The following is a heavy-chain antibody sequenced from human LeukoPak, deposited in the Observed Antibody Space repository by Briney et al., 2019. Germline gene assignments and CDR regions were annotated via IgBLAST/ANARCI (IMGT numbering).Heavy chain of an antibody. CDR3: AREGGPYRPLDR. CDR1: GGSISSYY. V-gene: IGHV4-59*01. Sequence: PSETLSLTCTVSGGSISSYYWSWIRQPPGKGLEWIAYLFYSGSTDYNPSLESRVTISVDTSKNQFSLKLRSVTAADTAVYYCAREGGPYRPLDRSGQGTLVTVSS. J-gene: IGHJ5*02. CDR2: LFYSGST.